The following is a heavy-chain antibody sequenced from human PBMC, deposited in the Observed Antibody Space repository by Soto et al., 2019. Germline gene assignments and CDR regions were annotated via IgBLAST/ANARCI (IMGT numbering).Heavy chain of an antibody. CDR3: ARDSPSSIPPYDYYGMDV. Sequence: GASVKVSCKASGYTFTSYGISWVRQAPGQGLEWMGWISAYNGNTNYAQKLQGRVTMTTDTSTSTAYMELRSLRSDDTAVYYCARDSPSSIPPYDYYGMDVWRQGTTVTVSS. V-gene: IGHV1-18*01. CDR1: GYTFTSYG. CDR2: ISAYNGNT. D-gene: IGHD2-2*02. J-gene: IGHJ6*02.